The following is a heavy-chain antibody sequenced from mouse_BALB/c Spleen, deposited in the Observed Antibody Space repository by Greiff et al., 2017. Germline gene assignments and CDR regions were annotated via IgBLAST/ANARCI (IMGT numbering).Heavy chain of an antibody. Sequence: EVMLVESGGGLVQPGGSRKLSCAASGFTFSSFGMHWVRQAPEKGLEWVAYISSGSSTIYYADTVKGRFTISRDNPKNTLFLQMTSLRSEDTAMYYCARELRLPYAMDYWGQGTSVTVSS. CDR1: GFTFSSFG. CDR2: ISSGSSTI. D-gene: IGHD1-2*01. CDR3: ARELRLPYAMDY. J-gene: IGHJ4*01. V-gene: IGHV5-17*02.